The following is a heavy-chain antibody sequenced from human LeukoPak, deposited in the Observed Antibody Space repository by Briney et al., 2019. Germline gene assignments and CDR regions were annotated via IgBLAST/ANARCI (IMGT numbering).Heavy chain of an antibody. CDR1: GFTFDDYA. V-gene: IGHV3-9*01. J-gene: IGHJ4*02. Sequence: GGSLRLSCAASGFTFDDYAMHWVRQVPGKGLEWVSGISWDGGSIAYADTVQGRFTISRDSAKHSLYLQMNSLRPEDTALYYCAKDTLGQQWLGNWSQGTLVTVSS. D-gene: IGHD6-19*01. CDR2: ISWDGGSI. CDR3: AKDTLGQQWLGN.